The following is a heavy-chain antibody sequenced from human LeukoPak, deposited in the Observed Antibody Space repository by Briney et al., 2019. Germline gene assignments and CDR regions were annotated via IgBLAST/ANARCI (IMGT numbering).Heavy chain of an antibody. CDR3: TRGVATYDFWNGYV. CDR2: IRYDGSNK. D-gene: IGHD3-3*01. V-gene: IGHV3-30*02. Sequence: GGSLRLSCVVSGFTFSSYGMHWVRQAPGKGLEWVAFIRYDGSNKYYADSVKGRFTVSRDNSKNTLYLQMNSLRVEDTAVYYCTRGVATYDFWNGYVWGQGTLVTVSS. J-gene: IGHJ4*02. CDR1: GFTFSSYG.